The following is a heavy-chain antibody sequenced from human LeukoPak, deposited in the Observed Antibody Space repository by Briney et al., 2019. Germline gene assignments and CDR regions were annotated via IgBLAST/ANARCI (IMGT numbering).Heavy chain of an antibody. CDR2: INPSGGST. CDR1: GYTFTSYY. J-gene: IGHJ3*02. V-gene: IGHV1-46*01. Sequence: ASVKVSCKASGYTFTSYYMHWVRQAPGQGREWMGIINPSGGSTSYAQKFQGRVTMTRDTSTSTVYMELSSLRSEDTAVYYCARETRPITMIVVGKRHGAFDIWGQGTMVTVSS. CDR3: ARETRPITMIVVGKRHGAFDI. D-gene: IGHD3-22*01.